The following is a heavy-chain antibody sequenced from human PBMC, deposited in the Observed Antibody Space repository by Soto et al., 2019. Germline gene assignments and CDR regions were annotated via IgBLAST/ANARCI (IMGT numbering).Heavy chain of an antibody. CDR3: AKVRRYISSWYYFDY. D-gene: IGHD6-13*01. J-gene: IGHJ4*02. V-gene: IGHV3-23*01. CDR1: GFSFGSYA. Sequence: GGSLRLSCAASGFSFGSYAMNWVRQAPGKGLEWVSGISASGGTTYYAESVKGRFTISRDFSRNTMHLQMNSLRGDDTAVYYCAKVRRYISSWYYFDYWGQGTLVTVSS. CDR2: ISASGGTT.